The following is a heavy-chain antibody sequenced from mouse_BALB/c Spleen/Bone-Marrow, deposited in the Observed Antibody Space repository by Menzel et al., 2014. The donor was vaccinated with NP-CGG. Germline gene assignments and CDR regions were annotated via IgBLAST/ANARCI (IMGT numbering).Heavy chain of an antibody. CDR2: FAXGSGNT. CDR3: ARAXXTVIXTXXFXV. V-gene: IGHV1S41*01. Sequence: DLVKPGASVKLSCKASGYTFTSYWINWIKQRPGQGLEWIGRFAXGSGNTYYNEMFKGXATLTXDTSSSXAYIQLSSLSSGDSAVYFCARAXXTVIXTXXFXVXG. J-gene: IGHJ1*01. D-gene: IGHD2-4*01. CDR1: GYTFTSYW.